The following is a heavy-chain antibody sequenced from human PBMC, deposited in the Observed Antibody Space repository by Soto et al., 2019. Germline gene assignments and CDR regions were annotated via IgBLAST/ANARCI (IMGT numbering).Heavy chain of an antibody. CDR2: IYYSGST. J-gene: IGHJ4*02. Sequence: SETLSLTCTVSGGSISSYYWSWIRQPPGKGLEWIGYIYYSGSTNYNPSLKSRVTISVDTSKNQFSLKLSSVTAADTAVYYCARGPVPNVSDYWGQGTLVTVSS. CDR1: GGSISSYY. CDR3: ARGPVPNVSDY. D-gene: IGHD3-16*01. V-gene: IGHV4-59*01.